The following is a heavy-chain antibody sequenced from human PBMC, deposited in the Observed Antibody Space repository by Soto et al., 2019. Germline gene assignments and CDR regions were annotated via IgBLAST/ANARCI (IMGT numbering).Heavy chain of an antibody. D-gene: IGHD3-16*01. Sequence: QITLKESGPSLVRHTQTLTLTCTFSGFSLSTSGVGVGWIRQPPGKALEWLALIYWDDDTRYSPSLKSRLTVTKDPSKNQVVLTMTNMDPVDTATYYCAHRAAGSHDDTGGAFDFWGQGTTVTVSS. CDR3: AHRAAGSHDDTGGAFDF. V-gene: IGHV2-5*02. CDR2: IYWDDDT. J-gene: IGHJ3*01. CDR1: GFSLSTSGVG.